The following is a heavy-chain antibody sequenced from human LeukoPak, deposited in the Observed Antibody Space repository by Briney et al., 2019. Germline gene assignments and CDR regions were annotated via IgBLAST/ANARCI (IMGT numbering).Heavy chain of an antibody. J-gene: IGHJ2*01. CDR1: GGSFSGYY. D-gene: IGHD3-3*01. V-gene: IGHV4-34*01. Sequence: SETLSLTCAVYGGSFSGYYWSWIRQPPGKGLEWIGEINHSGSTNYNPSLKSRATISVDTSKNQFSLKLSSVTAADTAVYYCARQIGHLEWLFRWYFDLWGRGTLVTVSS. CDR2: INHSGST. CDR3: ARQIGHLEWLFRWYFDL.